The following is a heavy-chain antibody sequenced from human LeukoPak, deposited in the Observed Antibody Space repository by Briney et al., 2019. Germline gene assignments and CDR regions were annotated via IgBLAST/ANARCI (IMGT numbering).Heavy chain of an antibody. V-gene: IGHV1-2*02. CDR2: INPNSGGT. CDR3: ARDYPGMITGGEKYFFDY. J-gene: IGHJ4*02. D-gene: IGHD7-27*01. CDR1: GSTFTDYY. Sequence: ASVKVSFKCSGSTFTDYYIHWGRQAPGQGLGWMGWINPNSGGTNYAQKFQGRVTMTRDTSISTAYMELRGLYSDDTAVYYCARDYPGMITGGEKYFFDYWGQGTLVTVSS.